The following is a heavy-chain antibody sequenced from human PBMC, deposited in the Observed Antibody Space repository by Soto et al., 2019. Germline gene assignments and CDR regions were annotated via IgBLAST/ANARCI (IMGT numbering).Heavy chain of an antibody. D-gene: IGHD6-19*01. CDR2: ISYDGTNK. CDR1: GFTFTTDG. CDR3: ARGTPYSSGWYYFDF. J-gene: IGHJ4*02. V-gene: IGHV3-30*03. Sequence: GGSLRLSCAASGFTFTTDGMHWVRQAPGKGLEWVAVISYDGTNKFYEDSVDGRFTISRDNSKNMLFLQMNSLRTEDTAVYYCARGTPYSSGWYYFDFWGQGTLVTVSS.